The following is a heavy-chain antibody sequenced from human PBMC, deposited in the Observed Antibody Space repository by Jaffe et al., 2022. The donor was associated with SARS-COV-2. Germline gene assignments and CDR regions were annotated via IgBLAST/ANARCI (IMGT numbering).Heavy chain of an antibody. CDR2: ISISDGST. D-gene: IGHD3-10*01. Sequence: EVQLVESGGGLVQPGGSLRLACAASGFTLSNYGVSWVRQAPGKGLEWVSSISISDGSTPYADSVEGRFTISRDNSRNTLYLQMNSLRAEDTAVYYCAKGSDIPPYYIYMDVWGKGTTVTVSS. J-gene: IGHJ6*03. CDR3: AKGSDIPPYYIYMDV. V-gene: IGHV3-23*04. CDR1: GFTLSNYG.